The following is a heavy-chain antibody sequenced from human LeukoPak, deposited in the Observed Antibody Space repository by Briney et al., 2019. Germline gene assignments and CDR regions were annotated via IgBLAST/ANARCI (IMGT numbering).Heavy chain of an antibody. J-gene: IGHJ3*02. CDR2: MKQDGSQK. CDR1: GFTFSRYW. V-gene: IGHV3-7*01. CDR3: ARGGTFDI. Sequence: PGGSLRLSCVASGFTFSRYWMTWFRQAPGKGLEWVANMKQDGSQKNYVDSVKGRFTISRDNARKSLFLQMNSLRGEDTAVYYCARGGTFDIWGRGTRVTVSS.